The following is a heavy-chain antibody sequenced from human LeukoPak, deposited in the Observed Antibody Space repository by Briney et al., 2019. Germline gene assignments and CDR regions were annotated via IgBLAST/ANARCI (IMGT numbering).Heavy chain of an antibody. Sequence: GGSLRLSCAASGFTFSHYWMSWARQAPGKGLEWVANINQDGSEKYYVDSVNGRFTISRNNSKSSLYLQMNSLRAEDTAIYLCAVCLGSCPDWGQGTLVSVSS. CDR3: AVCLGSCPD. V-gene: IGHV3-7*02. J-gene: IGHJ4*02. CDR1: GFTFSHYW. CDR2: INQDGSEK. D-gene: IGHD3-16*01.